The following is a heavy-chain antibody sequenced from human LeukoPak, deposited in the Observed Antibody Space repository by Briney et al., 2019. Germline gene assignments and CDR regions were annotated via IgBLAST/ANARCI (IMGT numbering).Heavy chain of an antibody. CDR1: GYTFTDYY. D-gene: IGHD2-2*01. V-gene: IGHV1-2*02. CDR2: FNPNSGGT. J-gene: IGHJ4*02. Sequence: ASVKVSCKASGYTFTDYYMQWVRQAPGQGLEWMGWFNPNSGGTNYAQKFQGGVTMTRDTSISTAYMELSRLRSDDTAVYYCARGGVSSTSRFIDYWGQGTLVTVSS. CDR3: ARGGVSSTSRFIDY.